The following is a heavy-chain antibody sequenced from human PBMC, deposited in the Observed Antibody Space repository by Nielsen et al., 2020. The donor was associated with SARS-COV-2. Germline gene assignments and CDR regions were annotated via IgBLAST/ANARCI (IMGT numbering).Heavy chain of an antibody. CDR1: GGTFSSYA. CDR2: IIPILGIA. CDR3: AKGSPEVGAPHYYGMDV. J-gene: IGHJ6*02. Sequence: SVKVSCKASGGTFSSYAISWVRQAPGQGLEWMGRIIPILGIANYAQKFQGRVTITADKSTSTAYMGLSSLRSEDTAVYYCAKGSPEVGAPHYYGMDVWGQGTTVTVSS. V-gene: IGHV1-69*04. D-gene: IGHD1-26*01.